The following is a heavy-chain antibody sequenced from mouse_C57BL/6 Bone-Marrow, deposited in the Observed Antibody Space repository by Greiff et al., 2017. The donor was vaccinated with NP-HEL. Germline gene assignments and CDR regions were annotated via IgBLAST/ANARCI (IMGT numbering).Heavy chain of an antibody. D-gene: IGHD4-1*02. CDR2: IRNKANGYTS. J-gene: IGHJ2*01. Sequence: EVKLVQSGGGLVQPGGSLSLSCAASGFTFTDYYMSWVRQPPGQALEWMGFIRNKANGYTSEYRSSVKGRLTTSRSTSQSILYLQMNALGAEDSATYYGARYRPPTGIDYWGQGTTLTVSS. CDR3: ARYRPPTGIDY. V-gene: IGHV7-3*01. CDR1: GFTFTDYY.